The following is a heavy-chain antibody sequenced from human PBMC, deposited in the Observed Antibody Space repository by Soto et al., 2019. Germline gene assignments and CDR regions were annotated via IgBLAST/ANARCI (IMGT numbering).Heavy chain of an antibody. CDR3: ASLVQAGWDY. D-gene: IGHD6-19*01. CDR1: GLTFSSYS. Sequence: EVQLVESGGGLVQPGGSLRLCCAASGLTFSSYSMDWVRQAPGKGLEWVSYISSSSSTIYYADSVKGRFTISRDNAKKSLYLQMNSLRDEDTAVYYCASLVQAGWDYWGQGTLVTVSS. CDR2: ISSSSSTI. V-gene: IGHV3-48*02. J-gene: IGHJ4*02.